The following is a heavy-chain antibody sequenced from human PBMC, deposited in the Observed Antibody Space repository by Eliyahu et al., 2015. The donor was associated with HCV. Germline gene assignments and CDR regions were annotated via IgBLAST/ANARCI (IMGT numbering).Heavy chain of an antibody. Sequence: QITLKESGPTLMQPTQTLTLTCTLSGFSLDTSGVAVGWIRQPPGKALEWLALIYLGGDRPHHPSPKSRLTINKDTSKDQVVLTMTNVEPVDTATYYCAHGNCRGGRCYTFYFDYWGQGALVTVSS. V-gene: IGHV2-5*02. D-gene: IGHD2-15*01. J-gene: IGHJ4*02. CDR3: AHGNCRGGRCYTFYFDY. CDR1: GFSLDTSGVA. CDR2: IYLGGDR.